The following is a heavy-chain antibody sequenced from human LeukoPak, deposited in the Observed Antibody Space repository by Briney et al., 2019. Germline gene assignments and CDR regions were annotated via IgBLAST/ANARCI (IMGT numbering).Heavy chain of an antibody. CDR3: ARAGVAAAGYYYYYGMDV. V-gene: IGHV3-48*04. Sequence: SGGSLRLSCAASGFTFSSYSMNWVRQAPGKGLEWVSYISSSSSTIYYADSVKGRFTISRDNAKNSLYLQMNSLRAEDTAVYYCARAGVAAAGYYYYYGMDVWGQGTTVTVSS. CDR2: ISSSSSTI. CDR1: GFTFSSYS. J-gene: IGHJ6*02. D-gene: IGHD6-13*01.